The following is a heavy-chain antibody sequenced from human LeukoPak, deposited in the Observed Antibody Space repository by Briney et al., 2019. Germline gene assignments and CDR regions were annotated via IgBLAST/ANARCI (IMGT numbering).Heavy chain of an antibody. V-gene: IGHV3-11*01. CDR2: ISSSGSTI. D-gene: IGHD5-12*01. J-gene: IGHJ4*02. CDR3: ARDWRRGYEFVG. CDR1: GFTFSDYY. Sequence: GGSLSLSCAASGFTFSDYYMSWIRQAPEKGLEWVSYISSSGSTIYYADYVKGRFTISRDNAKNSLYLQMNSLRAEDTAVYYCARDWRRGYEFVGWAQGTLVTVSS.